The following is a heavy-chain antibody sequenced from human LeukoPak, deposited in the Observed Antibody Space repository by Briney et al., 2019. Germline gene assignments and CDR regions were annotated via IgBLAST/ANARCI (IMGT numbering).Heavy chain of an antibody. CDR1: GGSISSSSYY. V-gene: IGHV4-39*01. Sequence: SETLSLTCTVSGGSISSSSYYWGWIRQPPGKGLEWIGSIYYSGSTYYNLSLKSRVTISVDTSKNQFSLKLSPVTAADTAVYYCASGYSYSYDYCGQGTPVTVSS. J-gene: IGHJ4*02. CDR3: ASGYSYSYDY. D-gene: IGHD5-18*01. CDR2: IYYSGST.